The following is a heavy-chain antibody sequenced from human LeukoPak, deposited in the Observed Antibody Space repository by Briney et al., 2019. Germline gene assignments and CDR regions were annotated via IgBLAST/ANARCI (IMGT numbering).Heavy chain of an antibody. V-gene: IGHV4-39*07. J-gene: IGHJ2*01. CDR1: GGSISSSSYY. D-gene: IGHD5-18*01. CDR2: IYYSGST. CDR3: ARDRGYSYGIYWYFDL. Sequence: PSETLSLTCTVSGGSISSSSYYWGWIRQPPGKGLEWIGSIYYSGSTYYNPSLKSRVTISVDTSKNQFSLKLSSVIAADTAVYYCARDRGYSYGIYWYFDLWGRGTLVTVSS.